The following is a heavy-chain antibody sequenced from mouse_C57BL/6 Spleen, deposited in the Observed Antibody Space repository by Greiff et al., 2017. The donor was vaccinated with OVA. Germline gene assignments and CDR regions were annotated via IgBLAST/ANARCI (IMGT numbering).Heavy chain of an antibody. CDR2: ISSGGDYI. Sequence: DVQLVESGEGLVKPGGSLKLSCAASGFTFSSYAMSWVRQTPEQRLEWVAYISSGGDYIYYADTVKGRFTITRDNARNTLYLQMSSLKSEDTAMYYCTRDRPSLYGNSFAYWGQGTLVTVSA. D-gene: IGHD2-1*01. CDR3: TRDRPSLYGNSFAY. J-gene: IGHJ3*01. CDR1: GFTFSSYA. V-gene: IGHV5-9-1*02.